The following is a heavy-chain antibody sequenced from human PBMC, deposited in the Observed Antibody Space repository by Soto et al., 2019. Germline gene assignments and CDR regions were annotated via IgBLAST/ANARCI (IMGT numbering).Heavy chain of an antibody. J-gene: IGHJ4*02. Sequence: VHLVESGGDLVQPGGSLRLSCAASGFTFSSYTMHWVRQAPGKGLEWVAVISNDGSNKYHADSVKGRFTISRDNSKDTLYLQMNSLRAEDTAVYYCARDHGSGSYDYWGQGTLVTVSS. D-gene: IGHD3-10*01. CDR1: GFTFSSYT. V-gene: IGHV3-30-3*01. CDR2: ISNDGSNK. CDR3: ARDHGSGSYDY.